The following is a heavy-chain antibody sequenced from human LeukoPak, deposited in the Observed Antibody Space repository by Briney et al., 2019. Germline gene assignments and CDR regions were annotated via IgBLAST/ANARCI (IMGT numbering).Heavy chain of an antibody. CDR2: ISAYNGNT. CDR3: ARDGSGYSYYYGMDV. CDR1: GYTFTSYG. Sequence: ASVKVSCKASGYTFTSYGISWVRQAPGQGLEWMGWISAYNGNTNYAQKLQGRVTMTTDTSTSTAYMELRSLRSDDTAVYYCARDGSGYSYYYGMDVWGQGTTVTVSS. J-gene: IGHJ6*02. D-gene: IGHD5-18*01. V-gene: IGHV1-18*01.